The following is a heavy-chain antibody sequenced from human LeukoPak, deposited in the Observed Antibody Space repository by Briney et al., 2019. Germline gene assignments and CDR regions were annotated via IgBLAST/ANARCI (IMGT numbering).Heavy chain of an antibody. CDR2: IYPGDSDT. D-gene: IGHD5-18*01. CDR3: ARPLGDVDTAMVIFDY. CDR1: GYSFTSYW. Sequence: GESLKISCKGSGYSFTSYWIGWVRQMPGKGLEWMGIIYPGDSDTRYSPSFQGQVTISADKSISTAYLQWSSLKASDTAVYYCARPLGDVDTAMVIFDYWGQGTLVTVSS. J-gene: IGHJ4*02. V-gene: IGHV5-51*01.